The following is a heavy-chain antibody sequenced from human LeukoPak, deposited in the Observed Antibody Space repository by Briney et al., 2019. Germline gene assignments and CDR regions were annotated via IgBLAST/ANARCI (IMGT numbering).Heavy chain of an antibody. Sequence: QSGGSLSFSCAASGLTFTTYAMSWVRQAPGKGLEWVSTVANSGVDTYYADSVRGRFTISRDNSRNTIYLQINSLRAEDTAVYYCAKSHSVAQRGYFDYWGQGTLVTVSS. J-gene: IGHJ4*02. V-gene: IGHV3-23*01. CDR1: GLTFTTYA. D-gene: IGHD4-23*01. CDR2: VANSGVDT. CDR3: AKSHSVAQRGYFDY.